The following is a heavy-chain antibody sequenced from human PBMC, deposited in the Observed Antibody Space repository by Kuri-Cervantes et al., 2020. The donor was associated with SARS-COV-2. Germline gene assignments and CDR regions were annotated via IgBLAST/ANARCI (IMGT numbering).Heavy chain of an antibody. D-gene: IGHD1-26*01. CDR1: GYSFSDYG. J-gene: IGHJ6*02. V-gene: IGHV1-18*01. Sequence: ASVTVSCKASGYSFSDYGISWVRQAPGQGLEWVAWMSADRGDMTYAESLKGRVTMTKDTSTSTAYLELRSLRSDDTAVYYCARGRLIVGITYSYYHGMDVWGQGTTVTVSS. CDR3: ARGRLIVGITYSYYHGMDV. CDR2: MSADRGDM.